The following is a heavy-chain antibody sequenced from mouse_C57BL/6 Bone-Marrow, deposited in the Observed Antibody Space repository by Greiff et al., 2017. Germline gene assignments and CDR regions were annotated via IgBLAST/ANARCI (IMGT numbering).Heavy chain of an antibody. J-gene: IGHJ4*01. Sequence: LVESGAELVKPGASVKMSCKASGYTFTTYPIEWMKQNHGKSLEWIGNFHPYNDDTKYNEKFKGKATLTVEKSSSTVYLELSRLTSDDSAVYYCARGAQATWDYAMDYWGQGTSVTVSS. CDR2: FHPYNDDT. CDR3: ARGAQATWDYAMDY. D-gene: IGHD3-2*02. V-gene: IGHV1-47*01. CDR1: GYTFTTYP.